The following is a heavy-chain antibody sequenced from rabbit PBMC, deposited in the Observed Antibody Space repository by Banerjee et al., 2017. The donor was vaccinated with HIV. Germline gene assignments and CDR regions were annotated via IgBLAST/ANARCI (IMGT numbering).Heavy chain of an antibody. Sequence: QEQLKETGGGLVQPGASLTLTCKASGFDFSSGYDMCWVRQAPGKGLEWIACIWTGSTDSTFYASWAKGRFTISRTSSTTVTLQVTSLTAADTATYFCARGDDSSGWGLYFWGPGTLVTVS. D-gene: IGHD4-1*01. J-gene: IGHJ6*01. V-gene: IGHV1S45*01. CDR3: ARGDDSSGWGLYF. CDR1: GFDFSSGYD. CDR2: IWTGSTDST.